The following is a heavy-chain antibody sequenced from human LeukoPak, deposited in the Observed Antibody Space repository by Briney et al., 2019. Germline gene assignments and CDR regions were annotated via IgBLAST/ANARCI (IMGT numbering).Heavy chain of an antibody. CDR2: IIPIFGTA. J-gene: IGHJ4*02. D-gene: IGHD5-18*01. CDR1: GGTFSSYA. CDR3: ARETGYAYGRAPLDY. Sequence: GASVKVSCNASGGTFSSYAISWVRQAPGQGLEWMGGIIPIFGTANYAQKFQDRVTITADKSTSTAYMELSSLRSDDTAVYYCARETGYAYGRAPLDYWGQGTLVTVSS. V-gene: IGHV1-69*06.